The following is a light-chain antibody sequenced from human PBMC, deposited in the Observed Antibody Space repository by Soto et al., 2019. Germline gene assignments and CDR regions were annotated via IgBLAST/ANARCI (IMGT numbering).Light chain of an antibody. V-gene: IGKV3-20*01. CDR3: QQYAGTPPT. J-gene: IGKJ4*01. Sequence: EIVLTQSPDTLSLSAGEGATLSCWASQSVTSNYLAWYQQKPGQAPRLLIYGASSRATGIPDRFSGSGSGTAFTLTINRLEPEDFAVYYCQQYAGTPPTFGGGTKVEIK. CDR1: QSVTSNY. CDR2: GAS.